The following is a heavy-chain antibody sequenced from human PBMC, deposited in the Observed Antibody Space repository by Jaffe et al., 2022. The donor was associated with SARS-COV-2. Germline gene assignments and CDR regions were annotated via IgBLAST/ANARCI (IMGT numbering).Heavy chain of an antibody. V-gene: IGHV3-30-3*01. CDR2: ISFDGTNK. Sequence: QVQLVESGGGVVQPGRSLRLSCAASGFALNDFTMHWVRQAPGRALEWVAVISFDGTNKYYADSVKGRFTLYRDNSGNTMHLQVNSLKVEDTAVYFCARDAGDYIDYWGQGTLVIVSS. J-gene: IGHJ4*02. CDR1: GFALNDFT. CDR3: ARDAGDYIDY.